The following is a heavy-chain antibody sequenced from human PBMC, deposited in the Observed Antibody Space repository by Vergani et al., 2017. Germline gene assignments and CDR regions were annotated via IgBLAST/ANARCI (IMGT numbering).Heavy chain of an antibody. V-gene: IGHV3-74*01. Sequence: EVQLVESGGGLVQPGGSLRLSCAASGFTFSSYWMHWVRQAPGKGLVWVSRINSDGSSTSYADSVKGRFPISRDNAKNTLYLQMNSLRAEDTAVYYCARDRYYDILTGPEFDYWGQGTLVTVSS. D-gene: IGHD3-9*01. CDR3: ARDRYYDILTGPEFDY. J-gene: IGHJ4*02. CDR2: INSDGSST. CDR1: GFTFSSYW.